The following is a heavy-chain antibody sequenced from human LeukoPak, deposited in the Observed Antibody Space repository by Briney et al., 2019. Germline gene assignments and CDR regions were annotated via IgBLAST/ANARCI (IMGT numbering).Heavy chain of an antibody. D-gene: IGHD3-16*02. J-gene: IGHJ4*02. CDR3: ASRSEFDY. CDR1: GLTYNSHS. V-gene: IGHV3-21*01. CDR2: ISSSSDYR. Sequence: GGSLRLSCAASGLTYNSHSMNWVRQTPGKGLEWVSSISSSSDYRDYADSVKGRFTISRDNAKNSLYLQMNSLRVEDTAVYYCASRSEFDYWGQGTLVTVSS.